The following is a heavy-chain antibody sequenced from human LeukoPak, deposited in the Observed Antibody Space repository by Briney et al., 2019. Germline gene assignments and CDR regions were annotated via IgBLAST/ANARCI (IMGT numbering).Heavy chain of an antibody. J-gene: IGHJ6*03. V-gene: IGHV1-8*01. Sequence: VASVKVSCKASGYTFTSYDINWVRQATGQGLEWMGWMNPNSGNTGYAQKFQGRVTMTRNTSISTAYLELSSLRSEDTAVYYCARGILVGTTLRSHPRPKIYYMDVWGKGTTVTISS. CDR3: ARGILVGTTLRSHPRPKIYYMDV. D-gene: IGHD1-1*01. CDR1: GYTFTSYD. CDR2: MNPNSGNT.